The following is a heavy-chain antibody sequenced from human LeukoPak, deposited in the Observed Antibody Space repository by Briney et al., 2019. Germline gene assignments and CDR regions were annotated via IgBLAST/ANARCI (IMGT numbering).Heavy chain of an antibody. V-gene: IGHV4-39*07. J-gene: IGHJ4*02. Sequence: PSETLSLTCTVSGGSISSSSYYWGWIRQPPGKGLEWIGSIYYSGSTYYNPSLKSRVTISVDTSKKQFSLKLSSVTAADTAVYYCARAIGLRGYSYGGESYFDYWGQGTLVTVSS. CDR2: IYYSGST. D-gene: IGHD5-18*01. CDR1: GGSISSSSYY. CDR3: ARAIGLRGYSYGGESYFDY.